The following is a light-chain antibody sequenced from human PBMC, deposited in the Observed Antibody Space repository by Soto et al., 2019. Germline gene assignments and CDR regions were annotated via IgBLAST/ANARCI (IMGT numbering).Light chain of an antibody. CDR2: EVS. CDR3: SSYAGSFYV. CDR1: SSDVGGYNY. J-gene: IGLJ1*01. Sequence: QSALTQPPSASGSPGQSVTISCTGTSSDVGGYNYVSWYQQHPGKAPKLMIYEVSKRPSGVPDRFSGSKSGNTASLTVSGLQAEDEADYYCSSYAGSFYVFGTGTKLTV. V-gene: IGLV2-8*01.